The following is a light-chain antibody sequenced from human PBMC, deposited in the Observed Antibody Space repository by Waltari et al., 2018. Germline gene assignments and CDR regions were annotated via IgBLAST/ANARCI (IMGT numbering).Light chain of an antibody. CDR1: QSVGRT. J-gene: IGKJ1*01. Sequence: EIVLTQSPGTLSLSPGERATLSCRASQSVGRTLAWYQQKRGQAPRLIIYGAATRATGSPDRFSGSESGTDFSLPISRLEPEDFAVYYCQHYVRLPATFGQGTKVEIK. V-gene: IGKV3-20*01. CDR2: GAA. CDR3: QHYVRLPAT.